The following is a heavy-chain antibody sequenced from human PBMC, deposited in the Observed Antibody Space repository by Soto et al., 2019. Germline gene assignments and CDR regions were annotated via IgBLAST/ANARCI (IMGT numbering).Heavy chain of an antibody. V-gene: IGHV3-7*01. D-gene: IGHD5-18*01. CDR3: AKPQIRYSFDVDFDY. CDR2: IKQDGTEE. CDR1: GFSFSSYW. J-gene: IGHJ4*02. Sequence: EVQLLESGGGLVQPGGSLRLSCEDSGFSFSSYWMSWVRQAPGKGLEWVANIKQDGTEENYVDSVKGRFTICRDNAKNSLFLQMNSLRAEDTAVYYCAKPQIRYSFDVDFDYWGQGALVTVSS.